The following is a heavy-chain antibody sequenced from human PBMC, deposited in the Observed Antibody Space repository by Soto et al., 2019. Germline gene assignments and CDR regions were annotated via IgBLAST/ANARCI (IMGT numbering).Heavy chain of an antibody. CDR1: GYTFTIYG. J-gene: IGHJ5*02. CDR3: ARELYGSGWYNWFDP. Sequence: ASVKVSCKASGYTFTIYGISCVRQAPGQGLEWMGWISDYNGNTNYAQKFQGRVTMTTDTSTSTAYMELRSLRLDDTAVYYCARELYGSGWYNWFDPWGQGTLVTVSS. V-gene: IGHV1-18*01. CDR2: ISDYNGNT. D-gene: IGHD6-19*01.